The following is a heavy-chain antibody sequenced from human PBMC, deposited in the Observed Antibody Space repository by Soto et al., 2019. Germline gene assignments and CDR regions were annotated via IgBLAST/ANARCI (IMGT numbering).Heavy chain of an antibody. D-gene: IGHD3-16*02. CDR2: IYYSGST. V-gene: IGHV4-39*01. J-gene: IGHJ4*02. Sequence: AETLSLTCTVSGGSISSSSYYWGWIRQPPGKGLEWIGSIYYSGSTYYNPSPTSRVTISVDTSKNQFSLKLSSVTAADTDVYYCARPAYDYIWGSYRPGPIDYWGQGTLVTVSS. CDR1: GGSISSSSYY. CDR3: ARPAYDYIWGSYRPGPIDY.